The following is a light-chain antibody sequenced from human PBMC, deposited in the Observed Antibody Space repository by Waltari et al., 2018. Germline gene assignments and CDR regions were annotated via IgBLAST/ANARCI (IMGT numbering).Light chain of an antibody. Sequence: EIVLTQSPGTLSLSPGDRATLSCRASQSFSSSFLAWYQQNPGQAPRLLIYGASRRATGIPDRFSCGGSGTDFTLTISRLEPEDFAVYYCQQYGGSPPYTFGQGTKLEI. CDR3: QQYGGSPPYT. V-gene: IGKV3-20*01. J-gene: IGKJ2*01. CDR1: QSFSSSF. CDR2: GAS.